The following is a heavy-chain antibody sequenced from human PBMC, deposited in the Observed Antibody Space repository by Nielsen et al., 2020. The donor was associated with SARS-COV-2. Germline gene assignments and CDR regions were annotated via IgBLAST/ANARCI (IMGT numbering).Heavy chain of an antibody. CDR1: GFTFGSYW. J-gene: IGHJ6*02. Sequence: GESLKISCAASGFTFGSYWMSWVRQAPGKGLEWVANIKQDGSEKYYVDSVKGRFTISRDNAKNSLYLQMNSLRAEDTAVYYCARGTYYDYVWGSYRYTYYYGMDVWGQGTTVTVSS. CDR3: ARGTYYDYVWGSYRYTYYYGMDV. CDR2: IKQDGSEK. V-gene: IGHV3-7*01. D-gene: IGHD3-16*02.